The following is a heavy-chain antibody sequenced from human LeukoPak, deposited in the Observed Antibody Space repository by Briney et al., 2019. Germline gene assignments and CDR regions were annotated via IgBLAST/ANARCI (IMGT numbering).Heavy chain of an antibody. D-gene: IGHD7-27*01. CDR3: ASRKLGNDY. CDR1: GGSFSGYY. J-gene: IGHJ4*02. Sequence: SETLSLTCAVYGGSFSGYYWSWIRQSLGKGLEWLGEINPSGSTSYNPSLKTRVTISVDTSKNHFSLKLSSVTAADTAVYYCASRKLGNDYWGQGILVTVTS. CDR2: INPSGST. V-gene: IGHV4-34*01.